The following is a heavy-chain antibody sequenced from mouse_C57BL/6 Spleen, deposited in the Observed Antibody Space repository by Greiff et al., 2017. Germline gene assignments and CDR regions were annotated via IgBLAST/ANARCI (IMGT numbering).Heavy chain of an antibody. Sequence: EVQRVESGGGLVKPGGSLKLSCAASGFTFSDYGMHWVRQAPEKGLEWVAYISSGSSTIYYADTVKGRFTISRDNAKNTLFLQMTSLRSEDTAMYYCARRTYYTKGGYFDVWGTGTTVTVSS. V-gene: IGHV5-17*01. J-gene: IGHJ1*03. CDR3: ARRTYYTKGGYFDV. CDR1: GFTFSDYG. D-gene: IGHD2-12*01. CDR2: ISSGSSTI.